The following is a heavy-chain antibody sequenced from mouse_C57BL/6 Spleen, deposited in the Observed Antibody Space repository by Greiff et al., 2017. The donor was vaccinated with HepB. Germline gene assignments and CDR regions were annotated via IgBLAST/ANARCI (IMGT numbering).Heavy chain of an antibody. CDR1: GYTFTSYW. J-gene: IGHJ4*01. CDR2: IDPSDSET. Sequence: VQLQQPGAELVRPGSSVKLSCKASGYTFTSYWMHWVKQRPIQGLEWIGNIDPSDSETHYNQKFKDKATLTVDKSSSTAYMQLSSLTSEDSSVYYCARSDYGSPPLYAMDYWGQGTSVTVSS. V-gene: IGHV1-52*01. D-gene: IGHD1-1*01. CDR3: ARSDYGSPPLYAMDY.